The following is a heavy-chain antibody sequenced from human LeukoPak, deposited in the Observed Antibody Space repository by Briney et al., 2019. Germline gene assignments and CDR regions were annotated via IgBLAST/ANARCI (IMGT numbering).Heavy chain of an antibody. V-gene: IGHV3-30*04. CDR3: ATRRFDP. CDR2: ISYDGSNK. CDR1: GFTFSSYA. J-gene: IGHJ5*02. Sequence: GGSLRLSCAASGFTFSSYATHWVRQAPGKGLEWVAVISYDGSNKYYADSVKGRFTISRDNSKNTLYLQMNSLRAEDTAVYYCATRRFDPWGQGTLVTVSS.